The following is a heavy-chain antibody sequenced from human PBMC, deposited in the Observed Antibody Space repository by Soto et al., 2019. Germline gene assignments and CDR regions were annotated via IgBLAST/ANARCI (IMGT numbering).Heavy chain of an antibody. V-gene: IGHV3-30*18. D-gene: IGHD1-7*01. CDR1: GFTFSSYG. CDR3: ANHWNLGNYYYGMDV. CDR2: ISYDGSNK. J-gene: IGHJ6*02. Sequence: QVQLVESGGGVVQPGRSLRLSCAASGFTFSSYGMHWVRQAPGKGLEWVAVISYDGSNKYYADSVKGRFTISRDNSKNTLYLQMNSLRAEDTAVYYCANHWNLGNYYYGMDVWGQGTTVTVSS.